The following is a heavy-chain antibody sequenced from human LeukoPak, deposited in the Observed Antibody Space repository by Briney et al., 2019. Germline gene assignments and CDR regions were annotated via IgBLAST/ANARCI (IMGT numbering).Heavy chain of an antibody. CDR3: ARNAREGYGDYSYFDP. D-gene: IGHD4-17*01. CDR1: GYTFTAYY. CDR2: INSNTGGT. J-gene: IGHJ5*02. V-gene: IGHV1-2*06. Sequence: ASVKVSCKTSGYTFTAYYMNWVRQAPGQGLEWMGRINSNTGGTNYAQKFQGRVTMTRDTSISTAYMELSRLRSDDTAVYYCARNAREGYGDYSYFDPWGQGTLVSVSS.